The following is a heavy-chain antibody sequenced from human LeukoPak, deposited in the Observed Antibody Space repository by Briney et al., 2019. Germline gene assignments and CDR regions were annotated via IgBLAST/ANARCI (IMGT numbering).Heavy chain of an antibody. CDR1: GFTLSAYS. J-gene: IGHJ2*01. Sequence: GGSLRLSCAASGFTLSAYSMHWVRQAPGKGLEWAAVVSSIGRQEYYADSVKGRFTISGDDSKNTLYLQMTSLTVEDTGLYYCARAFAGAPYDLWGRGTLVTVSS. CDR3: ARAFAGAPYDL. D-gene: IGHD3-10*01. CDR2: VSSIGRQE. V-gene: IGHV3-30*04.